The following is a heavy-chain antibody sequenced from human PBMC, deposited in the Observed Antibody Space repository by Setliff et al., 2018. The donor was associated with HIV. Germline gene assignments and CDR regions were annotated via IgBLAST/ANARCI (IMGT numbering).Heavy chain of an antibody. CDR2: IYPIGSPDYPSGNT. CDR1: GGSISSYY. D-gene: IGHD3-10*01. V-gene: IGHV4-4*08. Sequence: SETLSLTFTVSGGSISSYYWSWIRQSPGKGLEWIGYIYPIGSPDYPSGNTVYNPSFRSRVTLSLDTSKNQFSLKLTSVTAADAAVYYCTGDYNSGSHRFDYWGQGTPVTVSS. J-gene: IGHJ4*02. CDR3: TGDYNSGSHRFDY.